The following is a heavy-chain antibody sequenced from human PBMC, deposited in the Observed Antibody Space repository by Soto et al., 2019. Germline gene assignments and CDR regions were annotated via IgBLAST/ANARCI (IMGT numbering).Heavy chain of an antibody. J-gene: IGHJ4*02. D-gene: IGHD5-12*01. CDR3: ARWLQLTFDY. CDR1: GGSISSYY. Sequence: TSETLSLTCTVSGGSISSYYWSWIRQPPGKGLEWIGYIYYSGSTNYNPSLKSRVTISVDTSKNQFSLKLSSVTAADTAVYYCARWLQLTFDYWGQGTLVTVS. CDR2: IYYSGST. V-gene: IGHV4-59*08.